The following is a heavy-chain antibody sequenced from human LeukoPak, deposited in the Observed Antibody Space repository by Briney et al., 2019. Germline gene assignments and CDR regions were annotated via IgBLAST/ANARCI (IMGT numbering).Heavy chain of an antibody. D-gene: IGHD4-17*01. CDR2: ISGSGGST. V-gene: IGHV3-23*01. CDR1: GFTFSSYA. Sequence: GGSLRPSCAASGFTFSSYAMSWVRQAPGKGLEWVSAISGSGGSTYYADSVKGRFTISRDNSKNTLYLQMNSLRAEDTAVYYCAKVLPDYYGDYLTFDYWGQGTLVTVSS. CDR3: AKVLPDYYGDYLTFDY. J-gene: IGHJ4*02.